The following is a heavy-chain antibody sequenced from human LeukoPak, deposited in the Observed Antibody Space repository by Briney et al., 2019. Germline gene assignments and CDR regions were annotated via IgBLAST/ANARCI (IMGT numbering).Heavy chain of an antibody. Sequence: GGSLRLSCAASGFTFSRCAMGWVRQTPGKGLEWVAGISGSGSRTYYADAVKGRFNISRDNSKNTLYLQINSLRAEDTAVYYCVKDANYFDSGSYLIPFDSWGQGILVTVSS. CDR2: ISGSGSRT. D-gene: IGHD3-22*01. CDR3: VKDANYFDSGSYLIPFDS. CDR1: GFTFSRCA. V-gene: IGHV3-23*01. J-gene: IGHJ4*02.